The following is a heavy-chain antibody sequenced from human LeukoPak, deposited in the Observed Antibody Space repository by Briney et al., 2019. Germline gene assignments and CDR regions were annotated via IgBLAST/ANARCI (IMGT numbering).Heavy chain of an antibody. CDR1: GGSFSGYY. V-gene: IGHV4-34*01. J-gene: IGHJ4*02. CDR3: ARGRTYYGSGSYGY. D-gene: IGHD3-10*01. Sequence: SETLSLTCAVHGGSFSGYYWSWIRQPPGKGLEWIGEINHSGSTNYNPSLKSRVTISVDTSKNQFSLKLSSVTAADTAVYYCARGRTYYGSGSYGYWGQGTLVTVSS. CDR2: INHSGST.